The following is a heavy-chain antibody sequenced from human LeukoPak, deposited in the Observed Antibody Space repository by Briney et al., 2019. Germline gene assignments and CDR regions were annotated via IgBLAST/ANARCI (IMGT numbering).Heavy chain of an antibody. J-gene: IGHJ4*02. D-gene: IGHD3-10*01. CDR1: GFTVSSNY. V-gene: IGHV3-66*01. CDR3: ARVSSMLRGPLVIYYFDF. Sequence: GGSLRLSCAASGFTVSSNYMSWVRQAPGKGLEWVSVIYSGGSTYYADSVKGRFTISRDNSKNTLYLQMNSLRVEDTAVYYCARVSSMLRGPLVIYYFDFWGQGTLVTVSS. CDR2: IYSGGST.